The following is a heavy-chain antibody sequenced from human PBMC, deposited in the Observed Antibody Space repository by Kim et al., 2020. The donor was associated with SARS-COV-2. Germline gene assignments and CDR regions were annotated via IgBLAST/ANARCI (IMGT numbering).Heavy chain of an antibody. J-gene: IGHJ3*02. D-gene: IGHD3-22*01. CDR2: ISYDGSNK. CDR3: ANYYDSSGYYSGVPAFDI. CDR1: GFTFSSYG. V-gene: IGHV3-30*18. Sequence: GGSLRLSCAASGFTFSSYGMHWVRQAPGKGLEWVAVISYDGSNKYYADSVKGRFTISRDNSKNTLYLQMNSLRAEDTAVYYCANYYDSSGYYSGVPAFDIWGQGTMGPGSS.